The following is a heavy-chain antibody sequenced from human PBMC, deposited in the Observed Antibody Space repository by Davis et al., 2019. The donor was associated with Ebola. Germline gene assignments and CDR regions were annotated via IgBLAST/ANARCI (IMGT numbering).Heavy chain of an antibody. D-gene: IGHD5-18*01. V-gene: IGHV4-59*12. CDR1: GDTISDYY. CDR3: ARVGYSYGFHWFDP. Sequence: SETLSLTCTVSGDTISDYYWSWIRQSPGKGLEWMGYIRYSGSTNYNPSLKSRVTMSVDMSKNQFSLTLTSVSAADTAVYYCARVGYSYGFHWFDPWGQGTLVTVSS. CDR2: IRYSGST. J-gene: IGHJ5*02.